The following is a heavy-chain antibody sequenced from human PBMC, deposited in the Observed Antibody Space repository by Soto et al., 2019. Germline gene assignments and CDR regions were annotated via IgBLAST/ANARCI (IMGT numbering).Heavy chain of an antibody. V-gene: IGHV3-30*18. Sequence: GQLVESGGGVVQPGRSLPLSCAASGFTFSDYAMHWVRQAPGKGLEWVAVVSHDGRNTHYADSVKGRFTISRDSSKNTVSLEMTTLRAEDTAVYYCAKGGRQWLVTSDFNYWGQGALVTVSS. D-gene: IGHD6-19*01. J-gene: IGHJ4*02. CDR2: VSHDGRNT. CDR1: GFTFSDYA. CDR3: AKGGRQWLVTSDFNY.